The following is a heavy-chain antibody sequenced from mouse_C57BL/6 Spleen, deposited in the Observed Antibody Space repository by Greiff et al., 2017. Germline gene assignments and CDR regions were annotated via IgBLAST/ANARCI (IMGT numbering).Heavy chain of an antibody. V-gene: IGHV1-18*01. CDR2: INPNNGGT. J-gene: IGHJ4*01. CDR1: GYTFTDYN. CDR3: ARSDDSYYAMDY. Sequence: EVQLQQSGPELVKPGASVKIPCKASGYTFTDYNMDWVQQSPGKSLEWIGDINPNNGGTIYNQKFKGKATLTVDKSSSTAYMELRSLTSEDTAVYYCARSDDSYYAMDYWGQGTSVTVSS.